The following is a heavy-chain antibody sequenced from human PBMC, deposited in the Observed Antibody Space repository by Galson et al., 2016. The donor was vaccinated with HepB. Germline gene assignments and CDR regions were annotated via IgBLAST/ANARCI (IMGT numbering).Heavy chain of an antibody. V-gene: IGHV3-48*04. CDR3: ARIPYDDNDPRGDY. CDR2: IGPGSGTI. CDR1: GVNFRSFS. J-gene: IGHJ4*02. Sequence: SLRLSCAVSGVNFRSFSMSWVRQAPGKGLEWISNIGPGSGTIMYADSVKGRFTVSRDDAKNSLYLQMNSLRAEDTAVYYCARIPYDDNDPRGDYWGQGTLVTVSS. D-gene: IGHD1-1*01.